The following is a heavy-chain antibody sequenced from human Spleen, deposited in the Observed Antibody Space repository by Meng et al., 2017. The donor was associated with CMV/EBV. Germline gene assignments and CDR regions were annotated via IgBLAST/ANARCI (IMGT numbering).Heavy chain of an antibody. D-gene: IGHD2-15*01. CDR3: ASDGGGRNYFDY. CDR2: IYYSGST. CDR1: GGYISSGGHY. Sequence: CTVSGGYISSGGHYWSWIRQHPGKGLEWIGYIYYSGSTYYNPSLKSRVTISIDTSKNQFSLKLSSVTAADTAVYYCASDGGGRNYFDYWGQGTLVTVSS. V-gene: IGHV4-31*03. J-gene: IGHJ4*02.